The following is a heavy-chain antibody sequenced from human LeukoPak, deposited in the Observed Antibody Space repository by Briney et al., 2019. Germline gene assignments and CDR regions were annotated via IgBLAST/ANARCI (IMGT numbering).Heavy chain of an antibody. V-gene: IGHV3-30*02. CDR3: AKDLGAYYDILTGRFDY. D-gene: IGHD3-9*01. CDR1: GFTFSSYG. Sequence: GGSLRLSCAASGFTFSSYGMHWVRQAPGKGLEWVAFIRYDGSNKYYADSVKGRFTISRDNSKNTLYLQMNSLRAEDTAVYYCAKDLGAYYDILTGRFDYWGQGTLVTVSS. CDR2: IRYDGSNK. J-gene: IGHJ4*02.